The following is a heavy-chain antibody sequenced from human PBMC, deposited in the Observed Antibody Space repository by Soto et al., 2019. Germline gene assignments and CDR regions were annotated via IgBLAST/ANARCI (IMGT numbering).Heavy chain of an antibody. J-gene: IGHJ4*02. V-gene: IGHV1-18*01. Sequence: ASVKVSCKASGYTFTSYGISWVRQAPGQGLEWMGWISAYNGNTNYAQKPQGRVTMTTDTSTSTAYMELRSLRSDDTAVYYCARGRPIAAAGPPDYWGQGTLVTVSS. CDR2: ISAYNGNT. D-gene: IGHD6-13*01. CDR3: ARGRPIAAAGPPDY. CDR1: GYTFTSYG.